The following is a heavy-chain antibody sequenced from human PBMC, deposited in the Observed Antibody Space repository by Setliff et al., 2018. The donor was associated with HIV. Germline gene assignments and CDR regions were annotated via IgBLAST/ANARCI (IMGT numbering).Heavy chain of an antibody. Sequence: SETLSLTCTVSGDSISSYSWNWIRQSPGGGLEWIGFIFSSGMTNYNPFLQSRVTISLDTSKNQFSLRLNSVTAADTAVYYCARYRYYYDSSGYGRWFDPWGQGTLVTVSS. CDR1: GDSISSYS. CDR2: IFSSGMT. CDR3: ARYRYYYDSSGYGRWFDP. D-gene: IGHD3-22*01. V-gene: IGHV4-4*09. J-gene: IGHJ5*02.